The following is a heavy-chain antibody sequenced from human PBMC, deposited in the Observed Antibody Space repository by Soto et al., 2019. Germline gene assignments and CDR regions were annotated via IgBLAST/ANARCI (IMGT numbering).Heavy chain of an antibody. J-gene: IGHJ6*02. CDR2: ISAYNGNT. Sequence: QVQLVQSGAEVKKPGASVKVSCKASGYTFTSYGISWVRQAPGQGLEWMGWISAYNGNTNYAQKLQDRVTMTTDTSPSTAYMELRSLRSDDTAVYYCARVDYYGSGSDGRGSYYGMDVWGQGTTVTVSS. CDR3: ARVDYYGSGSDGRGSYYGMDV. CDR1: GYTFTSYG. V-gene: IGHV1-18*01. D-gene: IGHD3-10*01.